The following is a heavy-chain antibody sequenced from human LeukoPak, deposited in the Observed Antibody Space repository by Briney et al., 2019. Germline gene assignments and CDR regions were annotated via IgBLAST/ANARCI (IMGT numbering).Heavy chain of an antibody. CDR2: IKQDGSEK. Sequence: GGSLRLSCAASGFTFSSYWMSWVRQAPGKGLEWVANIKQDGSEKYYVDSMKGRFTISRDNAKNSLYLQMNSLRAEDTAVYYCARDRPYYYDSSGYFDYWGQGTLVTVSS. CDR3: ARDRPYYYDSSGYFDY. D-gene: IGHD3-22*01. J-gene: IGHJ4*02. CDR1: GFTFSSYW. V-gene: IGHV3-7*03.